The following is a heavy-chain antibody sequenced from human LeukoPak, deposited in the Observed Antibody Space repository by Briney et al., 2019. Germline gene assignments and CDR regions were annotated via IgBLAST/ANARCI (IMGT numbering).Heavy chain of an antibody. CDR2: IYYSGRT. CDR3: ARVEYSSSCDY. V-gene: IGHV4-39*07. J-gene: IGHJ4*02. CDR1: GGSISSTNYY. D-gene: IGHD6-6*01. Sequence: SETLSLTCTVSGGSISSTNYYWGWLRQPPGKGLEWIGSIYYSGRTCYNSSLKSRVTISVDTSKNQFSLKLRSVTAADTAVYYCARVEYSSSCDYWGQGILVTVSS.